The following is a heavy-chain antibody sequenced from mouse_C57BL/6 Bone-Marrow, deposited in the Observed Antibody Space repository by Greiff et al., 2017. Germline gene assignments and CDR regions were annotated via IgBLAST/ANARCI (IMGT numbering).Heavy chain of an antibody. Sequence: EVKLQESGAELVRPGASVKLSCTASGFNIKDDYMHWVKQRPEQGLEWIGWIDPENGDTEYASKFQGKATITADTSSNTAYLQLSSLTSEDTAVYYCTNYDSDYWGQGTTLTVSS. CDR1: GFNIKDDY. J-gene: IGHJ2*01. D-gene: IGHD2-4*01. CDR2: IDPENGDT. CDR3: TNYDSDY. V-gene: IGHV14-4*01.